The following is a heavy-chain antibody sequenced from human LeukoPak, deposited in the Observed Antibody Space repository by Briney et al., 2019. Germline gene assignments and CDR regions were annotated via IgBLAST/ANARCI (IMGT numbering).Heavy chain of an antibody. CDR3: ARGKYDFWSGYYTDY. V-gene: IGHV1-8*03. Sequence: ASVKVSCKGYGYTFINHDIDWVRQAAGQGLEWMGWMNPNSGNTGYAQKFQGRVTITRNTSISTAYMELSSLRSEDTAVYYCARGKYDFWSGYYTDYWGQGTLVTVSS. CDR2: MNPNSGNT. D-gene: IGHD3-3*01. CDR1: GYTFINHD. J-gene: IGHJ4*02.